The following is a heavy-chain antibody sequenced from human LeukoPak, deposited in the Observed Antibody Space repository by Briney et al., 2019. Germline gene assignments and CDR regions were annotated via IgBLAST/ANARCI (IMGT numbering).Heavy chain of an antibody. D-gene: IGHD2-2*01. CDR1: GFTFSSYA. V-gene: IGHV3-30*01. Sequence: GRSLRLSCAASGFTFSSYAMHWVRQAPGKGLEWVAVISYDGSNKYYADSVKGRFTISRDNSKNTLYLQMNSLRAEDTAVYYCARDLGYCSSTSCYRSNWFDPWGQGTLVTVSS. CDR2: ISYDGSNK. CDR3: ARDLGYCSSTSCYRSNWFDP. J-gene: IGHJ5*02.